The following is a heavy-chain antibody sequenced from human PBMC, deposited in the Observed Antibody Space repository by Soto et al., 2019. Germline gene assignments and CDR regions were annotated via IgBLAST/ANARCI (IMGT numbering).Heavy chain of an antibody. CDR1: GFTVSSNY. J-gene: IGHJ5*02. D-gene: IGHD3-10*01. Sequence: PGGSLRLSCAASGFTVSSNYMSWVRQAPGKGLEWVSVIHSGGSTYYADSVKGRFTISRDNSKNTLYLQMNSLRAEDTAVYYCARDHRITMVRGVSDWFDPWGQGTLVTVSS. V-gene: IGHV3-66*01. CDR3: ARDHRITMVRGVSDWFDP. CDR2: IHSGGST.